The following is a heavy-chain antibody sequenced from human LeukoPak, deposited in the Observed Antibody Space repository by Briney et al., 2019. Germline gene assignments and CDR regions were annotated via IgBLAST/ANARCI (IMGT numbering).Heavy chain of an antibody. CDR2: ISSNGGST. Sequence: PGGSLRLSCAASEFTFSNYAMHWVRQAPGKGLEYVSAISSNGGSTYYANSVKGRFTISRDNSNNTLYLQMGSLRAEDMAVYYCARRSSSWFHYFDYWGQGTLVTVSS. J-gene: IGHJ4*02. D-gene: IGHD6-13*01. CDR1: EFTFSNYA. CDR3: ARRSSSWFHYFDY. V-gene: IGHV3-64*01.